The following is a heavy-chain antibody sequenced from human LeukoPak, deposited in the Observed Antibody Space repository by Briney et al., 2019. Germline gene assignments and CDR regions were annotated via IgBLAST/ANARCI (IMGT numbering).Heavy chain of an antibody. J-gene: IGHJ6*04. CDR3: ARPPWGIYALDV. CDR1: GGSISSNY. CDR2: IYHSGIT. Sequence: PSETLSLTCAVYGGSISSNYWTWVRQSPGKGLEWIGEIYHSGITNYNPSLNSRVSISLDTSKSQFSLKLYSVTAADTAVYYCARPPWGIYALDVWGKGTTVTVSS. D-gene: IGHD3-16*01. V-gene: IGHV4-4*02.